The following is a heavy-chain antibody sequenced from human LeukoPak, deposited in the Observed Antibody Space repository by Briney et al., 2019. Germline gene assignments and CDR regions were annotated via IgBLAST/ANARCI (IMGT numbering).Heavy chain of an antibody. CDR2: IRRKAHGGTT. D-gene: IGHD3-22*01. V-gene: IGHV3-49*04. J-gene: IGHJ4*02. CDR3: TRVTYYYDNSGYFHFDS. CDR1: GFTFGDYA. Sequence: GGSLRLSCTASGFTFGDYAMSWVRQAPGKGLEWVSFIRRKAHGGTTEYAASVKGRFSSSRDDSKSIAYLQMNSLKTEDTAVYFCTRVTYYYDNSGYFHFDSWGQGSLVTVSS.